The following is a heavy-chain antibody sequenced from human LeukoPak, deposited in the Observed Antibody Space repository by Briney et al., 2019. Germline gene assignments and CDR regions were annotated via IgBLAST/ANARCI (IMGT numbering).Heavy chain of an antibody. V-gene: IGHV3-53*01. CDR1: GFTVSSNY. J-gene: IGHJ4*02. Sequence: GGSLRLSCAASGFTVSSNYMSWVRQAPGKGLEWVSVIYSGGGTYYADSVKGRFTISRDNPKNTLYLQMNSLRAEDTAVYYCAKGGDIIIIPLDFWGQGTLVTVSS. D-gene: IGHD3-10*01. CDR3: AKGGDIIIIPLDF. CDR2: IYSGGGT.